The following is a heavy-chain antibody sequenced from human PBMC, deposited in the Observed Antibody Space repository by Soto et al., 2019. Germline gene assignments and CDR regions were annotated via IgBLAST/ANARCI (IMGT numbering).Heavy chain of an antibody. CDR3: ARDGSSGWYSSGWFDP. CDR1: GGTFSSYT. V-gene: IGHV1-69*04. D-gene: IGHD6-19*01. CDR2: IIPILGIA. Sequence: GASVKVSCKASGGTFSSYTISWVRQAPGQGLEWMGRIIPILGIANYAQKFQGRVTITADKSTSTAYMELSSLRSEDTAVYYCARDGSSGWYSSGWFDPWGQGTLVTVSS. J-gene: IGHJ5*02.